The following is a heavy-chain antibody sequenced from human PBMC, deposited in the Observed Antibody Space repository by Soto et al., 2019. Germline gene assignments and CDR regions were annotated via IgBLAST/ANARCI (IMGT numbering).Heavy chain of an antibody. CDR1: GGSISSYY. V-gene: IGHV4-59*01. J-gene: IGHJ4*02. CDR3: ARETVTGRVDY. Sequence: PSETLSLTCTVSGGSISSYYWSWIRQPPGKGLEWIGYIYYSGSTNYNPSLKSRVTISVDTSKNQFSLKLSSVTAADTAVYYCARETVTGRVDYWGQGTLVTVSS. CDR2: IYYSGST. D-gene: IGHD4-17*01.